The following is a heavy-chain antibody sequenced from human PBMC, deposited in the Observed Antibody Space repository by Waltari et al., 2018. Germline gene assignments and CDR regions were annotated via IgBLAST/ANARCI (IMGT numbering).Heavy chain of an antibody. CDR3: ARGRIFGVVIVVYYGMDV. D-gene: IGHD3-3*01. CDR2: MNPNSGNT. J-gene: IGHJ6*02. V-gene: IGHV1-8*03. Sequence: QVQLVQSGAEVKKPGASVKVSCKASGYTFTSYDINWVRQATGQGLEWMGWMNPNSGNTGYAQKFQGRVNITRNTSISTAYMELSSLRSEDTAVYYCARGRIFGVVIVVYYGMDVWGQGTTVTVSS. CDR1: GYTFTSYD.